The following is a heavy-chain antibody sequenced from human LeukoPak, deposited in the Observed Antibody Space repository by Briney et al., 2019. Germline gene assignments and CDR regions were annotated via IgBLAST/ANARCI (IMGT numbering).Heavy chain of an antibody. V-gene: IGHV3-43*01. D-gene: IGHD1-26*01. J-gene: IGHJ4*02. CDR1: GFTFDDYT. CDR3: ARERRRVIDY. CDR2: ITWDGGST. Sequence: GGSLRLSCAASGFTFDDYTMHWVRHVPGKGLQWVSLITWDGGSTFYADSVKGRFTISRDNSKKSLSLQMYGLSTEDTALYYCARERRRVIDYWGQGTLVTVSS.